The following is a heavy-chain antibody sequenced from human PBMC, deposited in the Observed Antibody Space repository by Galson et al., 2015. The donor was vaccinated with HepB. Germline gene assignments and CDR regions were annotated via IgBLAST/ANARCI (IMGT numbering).Heavy chain of an antibody. J-gene: IGHJ4*02. CDR3: AKDAPFKWELLSGVDY. Sequence: SLRLSCAASGFTFSSYWMHWVRQAPGKGLVWVSRINSDGSSTSYADSVKGRFTISRDNAKNTLYLQMNSLRVEDTAVYYCAKDAPFKWELLSGVDYWGQGTLVTVSS. V-gene: IGHV3-74*01. CDR2: INSDGSST. CDR1: GFTFSSYW. D-gene: IGHD1-26*01.